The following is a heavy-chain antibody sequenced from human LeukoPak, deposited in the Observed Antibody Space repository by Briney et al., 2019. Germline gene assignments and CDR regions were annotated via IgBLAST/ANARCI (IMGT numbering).Heavy chain of an antibody. Sequence: PGGSLRLSCAASGFTFSSYGMHWVRQAPGKGLEWVAVIWYDGSNKYYADSVKGRFTISRDNSKNTLYLQMNSLRAEDTAVYYCARDFSFSIAAVGTLYYYGMDVWGQGTTVTVSS. D-gene: IGHD6-13*01. V-gene: IGHV3-33*01. CDR1: GFTFSSYG. CDR3: ARDFSFSIAAVGTLYYYGMDV. CDR2: IWYDGSNK. J-gene: IGHJ6*02.